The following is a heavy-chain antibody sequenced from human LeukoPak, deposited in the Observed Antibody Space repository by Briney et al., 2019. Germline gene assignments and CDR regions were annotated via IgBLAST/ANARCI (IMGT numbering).Heavy chain of an antibody. CDR1: GLTFGSSW. Sequence: PGGSLRLSCAASGLTFGSSWMNWVRQAPGKGLEWVANIKADGSDKYYVDSVTGRFTIHRDNAKNSLYLQMNSLRAEDTAVYYCARGGSRFDYWGQGTLVTVSS. CDR3: ARGGSRFDY. CDR2: IKADGSDK. J-gene: IGHJ4*02. V-gene: IGHV3-7*01. D-gene: IGHD3-10*01.